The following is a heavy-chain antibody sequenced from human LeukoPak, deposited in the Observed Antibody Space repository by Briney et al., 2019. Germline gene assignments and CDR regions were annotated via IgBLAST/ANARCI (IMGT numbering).Heavy chain of an antibody. D-gene: IGHD6-13*01. Sequence: ASVKVSCKASGGTFSSYAISWVRQAPGQGLEWMRGIIPIFGTANYAQKFQGRVTITADESTSTAYMELSSLRSEDTAVYYCAGDRPGGSSLDYWGQGTLVTVSS. CDR2: IIPIFGTA. J-gene: IGHJ4*02. V-gene: IGHV1-69*13. CDR1: GGTFSSYA. CDR3: AGDRPGGSSLDY.